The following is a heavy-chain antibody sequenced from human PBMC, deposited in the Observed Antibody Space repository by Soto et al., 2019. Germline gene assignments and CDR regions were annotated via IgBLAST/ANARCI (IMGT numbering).Heavy chain of an antibody. CDR2: ISGSGGTT. CDR1: GFTFSSYA. D-gene: IGHD2-15*01. Sequence: EVQLLESGGGLVQSGGSLRLSCAASGFTFSSYAMSWVRQAPGKGLEWVSAISGSGGTTYYTDSVKGRFTISRDNSKNTLDLQMNTLRAEDTAVYYCAKGGDEVVATHKDAFDVWGQGTVVTVSS. J-gene: IGHJ3*01. V-gene: IGHV3-23*01. CDR3: AKGGDEVVATHKDAFDV.